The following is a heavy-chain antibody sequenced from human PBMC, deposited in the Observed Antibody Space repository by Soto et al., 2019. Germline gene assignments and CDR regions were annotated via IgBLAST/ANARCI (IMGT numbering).Heavy chain of an antibody. Sequence: EVQLVESGGGLVQPGRSLRLSCAASEFTFDDYAMHWVRQAPGKGLEWVSGISWNSGSIGYADSVKGRFTISRDNAKNSLYLQMNSLRAEDTALYYCAKARELELLPPQGMDVWGQGTTVTVSS. J-gene: IGHJ6*02. CDR1: EFTFDDYA. D-gene: IGHD1-7*01. CDR3: AKARELELLPPQGMDV. CDR2: ISWNSGSI. V-gene: IGHV3-9*01.